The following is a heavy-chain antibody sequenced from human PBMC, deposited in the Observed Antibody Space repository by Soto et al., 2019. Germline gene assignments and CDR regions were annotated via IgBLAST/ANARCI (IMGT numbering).Heavy chain of an antibody. J-gene: IGHJ5*02. Sequence: SETLSLTCTVSGGSISSYCWSWIRQPPGKGLEWIGYIYYSGSTNYNPSLKSRVTISVDTSKNQFSLKLSSVTAADTAVYYCAREMTAIQNWFDPWGQGTLVTVSS. D-gene: IGHD2-21*02. CDR3: AREMTAIQNWFDP. CDR2: IYYSGST. CDR1: GGSISSYC. V-gene: IGHV4-59*01.